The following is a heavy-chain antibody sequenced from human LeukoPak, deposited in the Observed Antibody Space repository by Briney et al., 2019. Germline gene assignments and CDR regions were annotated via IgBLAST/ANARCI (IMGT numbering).Heavy chain of an antibody. J-gene: IGHJ6*02. Sequence: GRSLRLSCAASGFTFSSYGMHWVRQAPGKGLEWVAFISYDGRNKYYVDSVKGRFTIFRDNSKNTLYLQMNSLRAEDTAVYYCVCGYSGLDVWGQGTTVTVSS. CDR2: ISYDGRNK. V-gene: IGHV3-30*03. CDR3: VCGYSGLDV. D-gene: IGHD5-12*01. CDR1: GFTFSSYG.